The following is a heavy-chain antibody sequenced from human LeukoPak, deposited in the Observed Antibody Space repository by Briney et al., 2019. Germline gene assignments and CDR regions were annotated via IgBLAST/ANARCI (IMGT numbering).Heavy chain of an antibody. CDR2: IWYDGSNK. CDR1: GFTFCSYG. Sequence: GGSLRLSCAASGFTFCSYGMHWVRQAPGKGLEWVAVIWYDGSNKYYADSVKGRFTISRDNSKNTLYLQMNSLRAEDTAVYYCARIMVRGVTSSDYWGQGTLVTVSS. J-gene: IGHJ4*02. CDR3: ARIMVRGVTSSDY. D-gene: IGHD3-10*01. V-gene: IGHV3-33*01.